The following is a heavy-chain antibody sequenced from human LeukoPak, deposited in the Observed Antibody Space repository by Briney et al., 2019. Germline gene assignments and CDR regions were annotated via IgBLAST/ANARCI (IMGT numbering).Heavy chain of an antibody. J-gene: IGHJ5*02. CDR2: ISSSSSYI. CDR1: GFTFSNYG. Sequence: GRSLRLSCAASGFTFSNYGIHWVRQAPGKGLEWVSSISSSSSYIYYADSVKGRFTISRDNAKNSLYLQMNSLRAEDTAVYYCARGQPRGGVVPAAILGMYNWFDPWGQGTLVTVSS. D-gene: IGHD2-2*01. V-gene: IGHV3-21*01. CDR3: ARGQPRGGVVPAAILGMYNWFDP.